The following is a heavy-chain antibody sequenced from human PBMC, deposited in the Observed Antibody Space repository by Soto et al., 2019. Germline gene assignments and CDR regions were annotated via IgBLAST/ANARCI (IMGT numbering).Heavy chain of an antibody. J-gene: IGHJ4*02. D-gene: IGHD6-13*01. CDR1: GGSISSNY. Sequence: SETLSLTCTVSGGSISSNYWTWIRQPPGKGLEWIGYVYNSGSTNYNPSLKSRVTISEDTSKSQFSLKVNSMTAADTAAYYCARYRREAVAGYTLDNWGQGILVTVSS. V-gene: IGHV4-59*01. CDR2: VYNSGST. CDR3: ARYRREAVAGYTLDN.